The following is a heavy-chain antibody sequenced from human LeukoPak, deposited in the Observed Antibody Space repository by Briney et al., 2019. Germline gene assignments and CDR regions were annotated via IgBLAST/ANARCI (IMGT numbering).Heavy chain of an antibody. CDR1: GFTFSSYG. Sequence: AGGSLRLSCAASGFTFSSYGMHWVRQAPGKGLEWVAFIRSDESEKYYADSVNGRFTISRDNSKNTVYLQMNSLRAEDTAVYYCARDPGGSQSTWGQGTLVTVSS. V-gene: IGHV3-30*02. J-gene: IGHJ5*02. CDR3: ARDPGGSQST. D-gene: IGHD1-26*01. CDR2: IRSDESEK.